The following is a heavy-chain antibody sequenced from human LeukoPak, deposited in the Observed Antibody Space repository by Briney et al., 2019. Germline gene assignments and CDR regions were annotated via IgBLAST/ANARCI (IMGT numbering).Heavy chain of an antibody. D-gene: IGHD6-13*01. CDR3: AKEPRGSSSRLIYFDY. CDR1: GFTFNNFA. V-gene: IGHV3-23*01. CDR2: INRDSGST. J-gene: IGHJ4*02. Sequence: GGSLRLSCAASGFTFNNFAMSWVRQAPGKGLEWVSAINRDSGSTYYADSVRGRFTISRDNSKNTLYLHMSSLRAEDTAVYYCAKEPRGSSSRLIYFDYWGQGTLVTVSS.